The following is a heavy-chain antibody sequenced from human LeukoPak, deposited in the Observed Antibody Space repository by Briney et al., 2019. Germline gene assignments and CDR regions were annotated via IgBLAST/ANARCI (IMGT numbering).Heavy chain of an antibody. CDR3: ARNNGMDV. Sequence: VGSLRLSCAASGFSLSSHLMTWVCQVPGRGPEWVANVNRDGSETYYLDSVKGRFTISKDNAKNSLYLQMNSLRAEDTALYHCARNNGMDVWGQGTKVIVSS. CDR2: VNRDGSET. V-gene: IGHV3-7*03. CDR1: GFSLSSHL. J-gene: IGHJ6*02.